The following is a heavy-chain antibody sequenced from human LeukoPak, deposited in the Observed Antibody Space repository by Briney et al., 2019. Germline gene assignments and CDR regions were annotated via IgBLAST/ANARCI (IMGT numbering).Heavy chain of an antibody. CDR2: IKQDGSEK. J-gene: IGHJ4*02. CDR3: ARDSIAAAGPCWD. CDR1: GFTFSSYW. D-gene: IGHD6-13*01. V-gene: IGHV3-7*01. Sequence: PGGSLRLSCAASGFTFSSYWMSWVRQAPGKGLEWVANIKQDGSEKYYVDSVKGRFTISRDNAKNSLYLQMNSLRAEDTAVYYCARDSIAAAGPCWDWGQGTLVTVSS.